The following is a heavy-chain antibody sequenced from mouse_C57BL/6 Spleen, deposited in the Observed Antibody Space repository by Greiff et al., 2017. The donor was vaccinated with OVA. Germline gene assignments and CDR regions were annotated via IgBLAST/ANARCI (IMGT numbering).Heavy chain of an antibody. J-gene: IGHJ1*03. CDR2: ISDGGSYT. CDR3: AREEVITTVPDV. CDR1: GFTFSSYA. V-gene: IGHV5-4*01. D-gene: IGHD1-1*01. Sequence: EVKLQESGGGLVKPGGSLKLSCAASGFTFSSYAMSWVRQTPEKRLEWVATISDGGSYTYYPDNVKGRFTISRDNAKNNLYLQMSHLKSEDTAMYYCAREEVITTVPDVWGTGTTVTVSS.